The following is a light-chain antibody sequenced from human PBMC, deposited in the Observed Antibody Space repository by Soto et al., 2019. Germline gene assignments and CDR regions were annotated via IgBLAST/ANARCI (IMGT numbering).Light chain of an antibody. J-gene: IGLJ3*02. V-gene: IGLV1-47*01. CDR2: RNS. CDR1: SPNTGINY. CDR3: AAWYDRLSGWV. Sequence: QSVLTQPPSASGTPGQRVTISCSGTSPNTGINYVYLYQQLPGTAPKVLIYRNSQRPSGVPDRFSGSRSGTSASLAISGVRSEDEADYYCAAWYDRLSGWVFGGGTKLTVL.